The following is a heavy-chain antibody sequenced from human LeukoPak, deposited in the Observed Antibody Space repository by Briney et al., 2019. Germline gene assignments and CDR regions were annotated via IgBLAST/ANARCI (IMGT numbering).Heavy chain of an antibody. CDR1: GGSISSGGYY. Sequence: SQTLSLTCTVSGGSISSGGYYWSWIRQHPGKGLEWIGYIYYSGSTYYNPSLKSRVTISVDTSKNQFSLKLSSVTAADTAVYYCARHFYSNYYFDYWGQGTLVTVSS. V-gene: IGHV4-31*03. CDR2: IYYSGST. D-gene: IGHD4-11*01. J-gene: IGHJ4*02. CDR3: ARHFYSNYYFDY.